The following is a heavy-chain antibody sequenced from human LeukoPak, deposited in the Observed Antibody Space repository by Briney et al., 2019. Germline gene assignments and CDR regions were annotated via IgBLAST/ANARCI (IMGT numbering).Heavy chain of an antibody. J-gene: IGHJ5*02. V-gene: IGHV4-4*02. CDR2: IYHSGST. Sequence: PSETLSLTCAVSGGSISSSNWWSWVRQPPGKGLEWIGEIYHSGSTNYNPSLKSRVTISVDKSKNQFSLKLSSVTAADTAVYYCARDYCSGGSCYGVSWFDPWGQGTLVTVSS. D-gene: IGHD2-15*01. CDR3: ARDYCSGGSCYGVSWFDP. CDR1: GGSISSSNW.